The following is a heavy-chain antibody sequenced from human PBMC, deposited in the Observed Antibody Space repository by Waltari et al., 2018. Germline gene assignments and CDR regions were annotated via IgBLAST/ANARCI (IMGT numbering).Heavy chain of an antibody. CDR3: AREGASMQLDY. Sequence: QVQLQESGPGLVKPSQTLSLTCTVSGGSISSGSYLWSWIRQPAGKGLEWIGRIYTSGSTNYNPTLKSRVTISVDTSKNQFSLKLSSVTAADTAVYYCAREGASMQLDYWGQGTLVTVSS. V-gene: IGHV4-61*02. CDR1: GGSISSGSYL. CDR2: IYTSGST. J-gene: IGHJ4*02.